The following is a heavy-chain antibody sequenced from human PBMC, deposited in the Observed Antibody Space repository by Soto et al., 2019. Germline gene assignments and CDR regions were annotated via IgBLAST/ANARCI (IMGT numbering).Heavy chain of an antibody. CDR3: AARGYSGYPGY. CDR2: ISWNSGSI. V-gene: IGHV3-9*01. CDR1: GFTFADYA. D-gene: IGHD5-12*01. J-gene: IGHJ4*02. Sequence: PGGSLRLSCAASGFTFADYAMHWVRHAPGKGLGWVSGISWNSGSIGYADSVKGRFTISRDNAKNSLYLKMNSMRAEDTALYYCAARGYSGYPGYWGQGTLVTVSS.